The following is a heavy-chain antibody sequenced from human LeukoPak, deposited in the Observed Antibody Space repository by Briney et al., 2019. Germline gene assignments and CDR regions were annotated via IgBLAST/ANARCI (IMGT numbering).Heavy chain of an antibody. CDR2: ISSSGSTI. Sequence: GGSLRLSCAASGFTFSDYYMSWIRQAPGKGLEWVSYISSSGSTIYYADSVKGRFTISRDNSKNTLYLQMNSLRAEDTAVYYCAKDRVDTAMDLEYWGQGTLVTVSS. CDR1: GFTFSDYY. D-gene: IGHD5-18*01. CDR3: AKDRVDTAMDLEY. J-gene: IGHJ4*02. V-gene: IGHV3-11*04.